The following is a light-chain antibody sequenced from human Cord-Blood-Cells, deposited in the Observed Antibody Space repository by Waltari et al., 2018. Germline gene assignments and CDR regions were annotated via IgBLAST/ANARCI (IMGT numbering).Light chain of an antibody. CDR3: QQYNNWPPRT. CDR1: QGVSSN. Sequence: EIVMTQSPATLSVSPGERATLSCRASQGVSSNLAWYQQKPGQAPRLLIYGASTRATGIPARCSGSGSGTEFTLTISSLQSEDFAVYYCQQYNNWPPRTFGQGTKVEIK. V-gene: IGKV3-15*01. CDR2: GAS. J-gene: IGKJ1*01.